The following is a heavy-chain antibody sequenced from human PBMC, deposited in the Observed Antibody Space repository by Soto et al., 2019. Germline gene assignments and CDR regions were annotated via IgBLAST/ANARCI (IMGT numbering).Heavy chain of an antibody. Sequence: KQSQTLSLTCAISGDSVSSNSAAWNWIRQSPSRGLEWLGRTYYRSKWYNDYAVSVKSRITINPDTSKNQFSLQLNSVTPEDTAVYYCAREGGIAVAGLDSFDYWGQGTLVTVSS. CDR3: AREGGIAVAGLDSFDY. J-gene: IGHJ4*02. CDR2: TYYRSKWYN. V-gene: IGHV6-1*01. D-gene: IGHD6-19*01. CDR1: GDSVSSNSAA.